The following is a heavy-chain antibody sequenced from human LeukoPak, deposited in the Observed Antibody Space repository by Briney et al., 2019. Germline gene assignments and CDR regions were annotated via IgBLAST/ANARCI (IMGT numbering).Heavy chain of an antibody. CDR1: GFTFSSYA. J-gene: IGHJ4*02. D-gene: IGHD4-17*01. CDR2: ITDSGAGT. V-gene: IGHV3-23*01. Sequence: GGSLRLSCKVSGFTFSSYAMSWVRQAPGKGLEWVSTITDSGAGTYYAGSVKGRFTISRDNSKSTLYLQMNSLRAEDTAVYYCATESNNDYGDYRDYWGQGTLVTVSS. CDR3: ATESNNDYGDYRDY.